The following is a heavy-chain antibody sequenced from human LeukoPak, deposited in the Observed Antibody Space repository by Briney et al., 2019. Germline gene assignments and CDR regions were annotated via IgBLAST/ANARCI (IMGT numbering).Heavy chain of an antibody. CDR2: IWYDGSNK. Sequence: GGSLRLSCAASGFTFSSYGMHWVRQAPGKGLEWVAVIWYDGSNKYYADSVKGRFTISRDNSKNTLYLQMNSLRAEDTAVYYCARADRTVPFDYWGQGTLVTVSS. J-gene: IGHJ4*02. V-gene: IGHV3-33*01. CDR1: GFTFSSYG. D-gene: IGHD4-17*01. CDR3: ARADRTVPFDY.